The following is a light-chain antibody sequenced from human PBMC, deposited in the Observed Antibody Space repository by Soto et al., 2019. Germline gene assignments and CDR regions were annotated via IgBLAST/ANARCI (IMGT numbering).Light chain of an antibody. CDR2: SND. CDR1: SSNIGSHA. V-gene: IGLV1-44*01. CDR3: TTWDDSPSGVV. Sequence: QPVLTQPPSASGTPGQRVSISCSGRSSNIGSHAVDWYQQLPGTAPKLLIYSNDQRPSGVPDRFSGSKSGTAASLAISGLQSEDEGDYFCTTWDDSPSGVVFGGGTQLTVL. J-gene: IGLJ3*02.